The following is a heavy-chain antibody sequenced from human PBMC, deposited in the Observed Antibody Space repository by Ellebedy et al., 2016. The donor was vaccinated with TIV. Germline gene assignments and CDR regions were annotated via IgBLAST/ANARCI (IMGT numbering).Heavy chain of an antibody. D-gene: IGHD3-9*01. Sequence: PGRSLRLSCTASGFTLGDYVMVWVRQAPGKGLEWVGFIRSNPYGGTTEYAASVKGKFTISRDDSKSIAYLQMNSLKTEDTGVYYCTRVADYDTSTGYHAGYYGMDVWGQGTTVTVSS. V-gene: IGHV3-49*04. CDR2: IRSNPYGGTT. J-gene: IGHJ6*02. CDR1: GFTLGDYV. CDR3: TRVADYDTSTGYHAGYYGMDV.